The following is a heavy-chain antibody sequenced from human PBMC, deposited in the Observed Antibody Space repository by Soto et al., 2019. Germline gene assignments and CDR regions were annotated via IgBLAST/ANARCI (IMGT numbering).Heavy chain of an antibody. J-gene: IGHJ3*02. Sequence: QVQLVQSGAEVKNPGASVKVSCKASGYTLTTYSMHWVRQAPGQRLEWLGWMNPLNGNTKYSQRFQGRLTIIRDTSASTAYMELSSLRSEDTAIYYCARGNSGAFDIWGQGTMVTVSS. CDR1: GYTLTTYS. D-gene: IGHD6-19*01. CDR2: MNPLNGNT. V-gene: IGHV1-3*01. CDR3: ARGNSGAFDI.